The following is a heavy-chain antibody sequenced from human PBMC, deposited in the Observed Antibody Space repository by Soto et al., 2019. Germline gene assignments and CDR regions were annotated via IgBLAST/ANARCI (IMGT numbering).Heavy chain of an antibody. CDR2: ISSSSSYI. CDR1: GFTFSSYS. D-gene: IGHD2-15*01. V-gene: IGHV3-21*01. Sequence: EVQLVESGGGLVKPGGSLRLSCAASGFTFSSYSMNWVRQAPGKGLEWVSSISSSSSYIYYADSVKGRFTISRDNAKNSLYLQMNSLRAEETAVYYCARFGVVAATFDYWGQGTLVTVSS. J-gene: IGHJ4*02. CDR3: ARFGVVAATFDY.